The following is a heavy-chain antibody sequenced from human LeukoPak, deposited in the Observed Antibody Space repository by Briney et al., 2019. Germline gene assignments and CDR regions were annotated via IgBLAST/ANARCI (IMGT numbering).Heavy chain of an antibody. D-gene: IGHD6-13*01. CDR1: GFTFSSYA. CDR2: ISYDGSNK. V-gene: IGHV3-30-3*01. Sequence: GGSLRLSRAASGFTFSSYAMHWVRQAPGKGLEWVAVISYDGSNKYYADSVKGRFTISRDNSKNTLYLQMNSLRAEDTALYYCARGLIAAAGTKGVYYMDVWGKGTTVTVSS. J-gene: IGHJ6*03. CDR3: ARGLIAAAGTKGVYYMDV.